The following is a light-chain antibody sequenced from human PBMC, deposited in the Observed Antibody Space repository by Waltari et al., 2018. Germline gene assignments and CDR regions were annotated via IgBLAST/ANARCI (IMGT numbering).Light chain of an antibody. CDR2: GAS. CDR3: MQALQDPRT. V-gene: IGKV3-20*01. Sequence: EIVLTQSPGTLSLSRGARATLSCRASQTVSSSYLAWYQQKPDQAPRLLIYGASSRATGIPDRFSGSGSGTDFTLTISRVEAEDVGVYYCMQALQDPRTFGQGTKVEIK. J-gene: IGKJ1*01. CDR1: QTVSSSY.